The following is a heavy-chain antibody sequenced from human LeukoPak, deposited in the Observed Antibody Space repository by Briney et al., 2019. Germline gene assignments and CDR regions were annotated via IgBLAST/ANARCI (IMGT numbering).Heavy chain of an antibody. CDR1: GYTFTSYY. J-gene: IGHJ4*02. CDR2: INPSGGST. CDR3: ARDLAGHCSSTSSYPGPFDY. V-gene: IGHV1-46*01. D-gene: IGHD2-2*01. Sequence: ASVKVSCRASGYTFTSYYMHWVRQAPGQGLEWMGIINPSGGSTSYAQKFQGRVTMTRDTSTSTVYMELSSLRSEDTAVYYCARDLAGHCSSTSSYPGPFDYWGQGTLVTVSS.